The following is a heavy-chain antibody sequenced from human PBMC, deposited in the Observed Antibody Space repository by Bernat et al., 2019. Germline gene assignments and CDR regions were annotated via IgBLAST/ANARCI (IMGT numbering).Heavy chain of an antibody. J-gene: IGHJ4*02. V-gene: IGHV3-30*02. D-gene: IGHD2/OR15-2a*01. CDR3: AKEGDVVPTTFLFDY. Sequence: QVHLVESGGGVVQPGGSLRLSCAASGFTFNSYGIHWVRQAPGKGLEWVAFIRNDGSDKYYADSVKGRFTIPRDNSKNTVYLQLNSLRPEDTAVYYCAKEGDVVPTTFLFDYWGQGTLVTVSS. CDR2: IRNDGSDK. CDR1: GFTFNSYG.